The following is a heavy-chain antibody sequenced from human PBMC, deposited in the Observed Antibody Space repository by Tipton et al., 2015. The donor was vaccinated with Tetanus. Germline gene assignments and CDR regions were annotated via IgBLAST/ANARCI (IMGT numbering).Heavy chain of an antibody. J-gene: IGHJ6*02. Sequence: LSLTCAASGFTFNTYAMSWVRQSPGKGLEWVSVISDSGGSTYYADSVKGRFTISRDNSKNTLYLQMNSLRAEDTAVYYCAKSNGITGTTFYYGMDVWGQGTLVTVSS. CDR1: GFTFNTYA. D-gene: IGHD1-20*01. CDR2: ISDSGGST. V-gene: IGHV3-23*01. CDR3: AKSNGITGTTFYYGMDV.